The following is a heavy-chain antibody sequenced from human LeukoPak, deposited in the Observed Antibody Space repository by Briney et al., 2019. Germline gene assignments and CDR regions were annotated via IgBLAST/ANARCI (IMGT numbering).Heavy chain of an antibody. J-gene: IGHJ4*02. V-gene: IGHV3-33*01. CDR1: GFNFSSYG. Sequence: GGSLRLSCAAPGFNFSSYGMHWVRQAPGKGLEWVTSIWFDGSNIHYADSVRGRVIISRDNSKSALYLQMNSLRAEDTVIYYCARDSLPMAVTGPFDHWGQGALVTVSS. CDR2: IWFDGSNI. D-gene: IGHD6-19*01. CDR3: ARDSLPMAVTGPFDH.